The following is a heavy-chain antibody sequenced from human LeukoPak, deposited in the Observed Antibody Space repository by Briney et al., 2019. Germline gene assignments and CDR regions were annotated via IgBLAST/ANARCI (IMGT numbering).Heavy chain of an antibody. CDR3: ARGWQQWLVEGTFDY. CDR1: GGSFSGYY. D-gene: IGHD6-19*01. V-gene: IGHV4-34*01. Sequence: SETLSLTCAVYGGSFSGYYWSWIRQPPGKGLEWIGEINHSGSTNYNPSLKSRVTISVDTSKNQFSLKLSSVTAADTAVYYCARGWQQWLVEGTFDYWGQGTLVTVPS. CDR2: INHSGST. J-gene: IGHJ4*02.